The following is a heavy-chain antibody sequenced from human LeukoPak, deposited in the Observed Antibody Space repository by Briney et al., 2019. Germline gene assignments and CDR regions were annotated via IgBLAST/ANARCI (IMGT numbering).Heavy chain of an antibody. V-gene: IGHV1-18*01. Sequence: GASVKVSCKASGYTFTSYGISWVRQAPGQGLEWMGWISSYNGNTNYAQKLQGRVTMTTDTSTSAAYMELRSLRSDDTAVYYCARDFRGIVVVPAAMSVSGDYWGQGTLVTVSS. J-gene: IGHJ4*02. CDR1: GYTFTSYG. CDR3: ARDFRGIVVVPAAMSVSGDY. D-gene: IGHD2-2*01. CDR2: ISSYNGNT.